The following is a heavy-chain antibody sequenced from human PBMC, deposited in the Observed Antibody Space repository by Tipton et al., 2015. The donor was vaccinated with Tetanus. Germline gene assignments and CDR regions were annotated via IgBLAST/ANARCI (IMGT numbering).Heavy chain of an antibody. CDR1: GFTFSDYY. D-gene: IGHD6-13*01. V-gene: IGHV3-11*01. CDR2: ISSSGSTI. Sequence: SLRLSCAASGFTFSDYYMSWIRQAPGKGLEWVSYISSSGSTIYYADSVKGRFTISRDNAKNSLSLQVNSLRAEDTAVYYCARGWGSSWYYFDYWGQGILVTVSS. J-gene: IGHJ4*02. CDR3: ARGWGSSWYYFDY.